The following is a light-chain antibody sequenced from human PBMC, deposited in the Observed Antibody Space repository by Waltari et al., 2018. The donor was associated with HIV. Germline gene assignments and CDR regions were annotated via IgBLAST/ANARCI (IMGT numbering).Light chain of an antibody. CDR2: GAY. J-gene: IGKJ2*01. V-gene: IGKV3-20*01. CDR3: QQYGSSPYT. CDR1: QSVTSGL. Sequence: IVLPPSPGTLSLSPGERATPACRASQSVTSGLLAWYQQTRGQAPRLLIYGAYSRAPGIPDRFSGGGSGTDFTLTISRLEPEDFAVYYCQQYGSSPYTFGQGTKLEIK.